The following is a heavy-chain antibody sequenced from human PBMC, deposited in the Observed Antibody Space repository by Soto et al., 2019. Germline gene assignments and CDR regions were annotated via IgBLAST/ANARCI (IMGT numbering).Heavy chain of an antibody. CDR1: GFTFSSYA. CDR3: AKGVSSGWYRGLGYYFDY. CDR2: ISGSGGST. Sequence: HPGGSLRLSCAASGFTFSSYAMSWVRQAPGKGLEWVSAISGSGGSTYYADSVKGRFTISRDNSKNTLYLQMNSLRAEDTAVYYCAKGVSSGWYRGLGYYFDYWGQGTLVTVSS. J-gene: IGHJ4*02. D-gene: IGHD6-19*01. V-gene: IGHV3-23*01.